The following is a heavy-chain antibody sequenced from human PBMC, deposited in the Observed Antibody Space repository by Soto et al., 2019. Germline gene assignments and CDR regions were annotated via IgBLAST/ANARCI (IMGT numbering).Heavy chain of an antibody. CDR3: AKVGIRGLPPGATLGHNDAFDI. CDR2: ISGSGGST. Sequence: GGSLRLSCAASGFTFSSYAMSWVRQAPGKGLEWVSAISGSGGSTYYADSVKGRFTISRDNSKNTLYLQMNSLRAEDTAVYYCAKVGIRGLPPGATLGHNDAFDIWGQGTMVTVSS. V-gene: IGHV3-23*01. D-gene: IGHD1-26*01. CDR1: GFTFSSYA. J-gene: IGHJ3*02.